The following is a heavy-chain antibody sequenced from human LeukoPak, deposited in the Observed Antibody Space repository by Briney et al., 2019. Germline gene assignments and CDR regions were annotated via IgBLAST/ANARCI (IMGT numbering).Heavy chain of an antibody. CDR3: ARVPITMVRGVMPTDY. Sequence: PSETLSLTCAVYSGSFRGFYWSWIRQSPGRGLEWIGEINHSGSTNYNPSLKSRVTISVDTSKNQFSLKLSSVTAADTAVYYCARVPITMVRGVMPTDYWGQGTLVTVSS. D-gene: IGHD3-10*01. CDR1: SGSFRGFY. J-gene: IGHJ4*02. V-gene: IGHV4-34*01. CDR2: INHSGST.